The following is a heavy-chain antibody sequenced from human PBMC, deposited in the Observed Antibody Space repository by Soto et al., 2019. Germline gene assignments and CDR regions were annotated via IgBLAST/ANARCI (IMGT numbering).Heavy chain of an antibody. J-gene: IGHJ3*02. CDR1: GFTFSSYD. V-gene: IGHV3-13*01. Sequence: EVQLVESGGGLVQPGGSLRLSCAASGFTFSSYDMHWVRQATGKGLEWVSAIGTAGDTYYPGSVKGRFTISRENAKNSLYLQMNSLRAGDTAVYYCARNYGDHDAFDIWGQGKMVTVSS. CDR2: IGTAGDT. CDR3: ARNYGDHDAFDI. D-gene: IGHD4-17*01.